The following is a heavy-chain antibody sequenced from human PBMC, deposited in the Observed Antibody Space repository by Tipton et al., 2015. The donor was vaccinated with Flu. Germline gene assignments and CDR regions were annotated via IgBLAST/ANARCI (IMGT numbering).Heavy chain of an antibody. D-gene: IGHD2-21*01. Sequence: QSGAEVKKPGASVKVSCKGSGYTFTVHYMHWARQAPGQGLEWMGWINPSDNGTRYSQKFQGRVTMTRDTSISTAYMELSSLRSDDTAVYYCARNAYGLDDWGQGTLVTVSS. CDR3: ARNAYGLDD. V-gene: IGHV1-2*02. CDR1: GYTFTVHY. CDR2: INPSDNGT. J-gene: IGHJ4*02.